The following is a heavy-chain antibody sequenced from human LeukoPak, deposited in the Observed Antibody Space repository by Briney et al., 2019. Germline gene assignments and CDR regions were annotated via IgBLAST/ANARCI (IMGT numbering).Heavy chain of an antibody. D-gene: IGHD3-10*01. CDR1: GGSISSYY. J-gene: IGHJ4*02. Sequence: SETLSLTCTVSGGSISSYYWSWIRQPPGKGLEWIGYIYYSGSTNYNPSLKSRVTISIDTSKNQFSLKLSSVTAADTAVYYFARGVNYYGSGIPLFDYWGQGTLVTVSS. CDR3: ARGVNYYGSGIPLFDY. CDR2: IYYSGST. V-gene: IGHV4-59*01.